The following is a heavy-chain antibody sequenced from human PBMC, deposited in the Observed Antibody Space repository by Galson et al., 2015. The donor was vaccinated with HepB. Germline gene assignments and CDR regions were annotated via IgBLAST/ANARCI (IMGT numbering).Heavy chain of an antibody. V-gene: IGHV3-53*04. J-gene: IGHJ4*02. CDR2: IYSGGST. CDR3: ARGGDPYSSSWAGGFDY. D-gene: IGHD6-13*01. CDR1: GFTVSSNY. Sequence: SLRLSCAASGFTVSSNYMSWVRQAPGKGLEWVSVIYSGGSTYYADSVKGRFTISRHNSKNTLYLQMNSLRAEDTAVYYCARGGDPYSSSWAGGFDYWGQGTLVTVSS.